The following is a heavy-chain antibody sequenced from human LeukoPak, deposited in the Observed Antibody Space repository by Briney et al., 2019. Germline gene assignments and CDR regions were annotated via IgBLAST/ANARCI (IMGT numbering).Heavy chain of an antibody. J-gene: IGHJ6*03. CDR1: GGTFSSYA. CDR3: ARSGDYSNTLPYYYYYYMDV. CDR2: IIPIFGTA. V-gene: IGHV1-69*13. D-gene: IGHD4-11*01. Sequence: SVKVSCKASGGTFSSYAISWVQQAPGQGLEWMGGIIPIFGTANYAQKFQGRVTITADESTSTAYMELSSLRSEDTAVYYCARSGDYSNTLPYYYYYYMDVWGKGTTVTVSS.